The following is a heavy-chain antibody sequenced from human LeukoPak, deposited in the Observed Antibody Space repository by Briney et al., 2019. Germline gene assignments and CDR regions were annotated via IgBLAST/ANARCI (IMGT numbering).Heavy chain of an antibody. CDR1: GGSISSYY. D-gene: IGHD5-18*01. J-gene: IGHJ4*02. CDR3: ARQIYSYGYVDY. Sequence: PSETLSLTCTVSGGSISSYYWSWIRQPPGKGLEWIGSIYYSGSTYYNPSLKSRVTISVDTSKNQFSLKLSSVTAADTAVYYCARQIYSYGYVDYWGQGTLVTVSS. V-gene: IGHV4-59*05. CDR2: IYYSGST.